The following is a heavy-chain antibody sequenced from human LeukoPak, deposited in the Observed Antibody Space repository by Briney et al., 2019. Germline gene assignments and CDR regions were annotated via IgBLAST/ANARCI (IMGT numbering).Heavy chain of an antibody. CDR2: VSYSGST. Sequence: SQTLSLTCTVSGASISSGGHYWSWFRQHPGKGLEWIGYVSYSGSTYYNPSLKSRVTISVDTSMNQFSLKLTSVTAADTAVYYCARDRHDSFPMDVWGQGATVTVSS. J-gene: IGHJ6*02. V-gene: IGHV4-31*03. CDR3: ARDRHDSFPMDV. CDR1: GASISSGGHY. D-gene: IGHD3-3*01.